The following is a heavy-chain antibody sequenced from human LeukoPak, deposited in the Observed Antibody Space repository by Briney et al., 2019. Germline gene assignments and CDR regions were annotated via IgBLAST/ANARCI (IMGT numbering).Heavy chain of an antibody. Sequence: SETLSLTCTVSGGSISSYCWSWIRQPPGKGLEWIGYIYYSGSTNYNPSLKSRVTISVDTSKNQFSLKLSSVTAADTAVYYCARGPAYGGNSVLFDYWGQGTLVTVSS. CDR2: IYYSGST. V-gene: IGHV4-59*01. CDR1: GGSISSYC. CDR3: ARGPAYGGNSVLFDY. D-gene: IGHD4-23*01. J-gene: IGHJ4*02.